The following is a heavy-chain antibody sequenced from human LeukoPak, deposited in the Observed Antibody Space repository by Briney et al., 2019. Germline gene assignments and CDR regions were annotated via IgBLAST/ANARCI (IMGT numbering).Heavy chain of an antibody. CDR1: GLTFNSYG. CDR2: IRFDGSNK. V-gene: IGHV3-30*02. Sequence: GGCLRLSCAASGLTFNSYGMQWVRQAPGKGLEWVAFIRFDGSNKFYADSVKGRFTISRDNSKNTLYLQMNSLRVEDTAVYYCAKVSGVGILTRTYSYYYMDVWGKGATVTVSS. J-gene: IGHJ6*03. CDR3: AKVSGVGILTRTYSYYYMDV. D-gene: IGHD1-1*01.